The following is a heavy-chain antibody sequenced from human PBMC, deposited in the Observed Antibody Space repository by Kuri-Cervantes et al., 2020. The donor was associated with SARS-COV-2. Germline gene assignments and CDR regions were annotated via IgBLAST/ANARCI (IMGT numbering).Heavy chain of an antibody. D-gene: IGHD3-22*01. CDR1: GYTFTGYY. J-gene: IGHJ3*02. CDR2: IIPIFGTA. Sequence: ASVKVSCKASGYTFTGYYMHWVRQAPGQGLEWMGGIIPIFGTANYAQKFQGRVTMTRDTSTSTVYMELSSLRSEDTAVYYCARGGRDSSGGEAFDIWGQGTMVTVSS. V-gene: IGHV1-46*01. CDR3: ARGGRDSSGGEAFDI.